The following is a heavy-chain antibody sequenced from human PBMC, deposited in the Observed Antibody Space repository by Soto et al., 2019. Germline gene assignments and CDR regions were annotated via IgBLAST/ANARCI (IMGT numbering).Heavy chain of an antibody. D-gene: IGHD3-22*01. CDR2: ISYSGST. Sequence: SETLSLTCTVSGGSINNYYWSWIRQPPGKGLEWIGYISYSGSTNYNPSLKSRVTISVDTSKNQFSLKLSSVTAADTAVYYCARQDTSGYAFDYWGQGTLVTVSS. CDR1: GGSINNYY. J-gene: IGHJ4*02. CDR3: ARQDTSGYAFDY. V-gene: IGHV4-59*08.